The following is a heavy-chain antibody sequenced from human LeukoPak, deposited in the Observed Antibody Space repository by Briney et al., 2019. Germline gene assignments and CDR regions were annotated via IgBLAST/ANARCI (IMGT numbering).Heavy chain of an antibody. D-gene: IGHD5-18*01. CDR2: INPNSGGT. CDR3: ARGLYSYGRKFDY. Sequence: ASVKVSCKASGYTFTGYYMHWVRQVPGQGLEWMGRINPNSGGTNYAQKFQGRVTMTRDTSISTAYMELSRLRSDDTAVYYCARGLYSYGRKFDYWGQGTLVTVSS. CDR1: GYTFTGYY. J-gene: IGHJ4*02. V-gene: IGHV1-2*06.